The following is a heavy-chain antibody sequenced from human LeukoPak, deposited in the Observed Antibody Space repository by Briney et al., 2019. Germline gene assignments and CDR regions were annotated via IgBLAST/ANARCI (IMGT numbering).Heavy chain of an antibody. CDR3: ARRAVDNSYYYYMDV. CDR2: MNPKSGNT. J-gene: IGHJ6*03. Sequence: ASVKVSCKASGYTFSSYDLNWVRQVTGQGLEWMGWMNPKSGNTGYAQKFQGRVTITRNTSISTAYMEVSSLRYEDTAVYYCARRAVDNSYYYYMDVWGKGTTVTVSS. V-gene: IGHV1-8*01. CDR1: GYTFSSYD. D-gene: IGHD6-19*01.